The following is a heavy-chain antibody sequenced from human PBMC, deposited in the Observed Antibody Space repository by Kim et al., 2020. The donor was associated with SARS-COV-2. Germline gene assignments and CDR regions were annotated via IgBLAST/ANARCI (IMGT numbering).Heavy chain of an antibody. D-gene: IGHD2-2*01. J-gene: IGHJ6*02. Sequence: SLKSRVTISVDTSKNQFSLKLSSVPAADTAVYYCASLYWSSCQNDYGMDVWGQGTTVTVSS. V-gene: IGHV4-34*13. CDR3: ASLYWSSCQNDYGMDV.